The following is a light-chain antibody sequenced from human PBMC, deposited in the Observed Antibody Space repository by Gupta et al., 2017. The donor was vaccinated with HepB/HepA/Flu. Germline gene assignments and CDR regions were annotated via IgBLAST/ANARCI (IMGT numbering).Light chain of an antibody. CDR3: QQRSNWPMRN. V-gene: IGKV3-11*01. CDR2: DAS. CDR1: QSVSSY. J-gene: IGKJ2*02. Sequence: EIVFTQAPATLSLSPGERATLSCRASQSVSSYLARYQQKPGQAPRLLIYDASNRDTGITARFGGSGSGKDFPLTISSREQEDFAVYYSQQRSNWPMRNFGQGTKLDIK.